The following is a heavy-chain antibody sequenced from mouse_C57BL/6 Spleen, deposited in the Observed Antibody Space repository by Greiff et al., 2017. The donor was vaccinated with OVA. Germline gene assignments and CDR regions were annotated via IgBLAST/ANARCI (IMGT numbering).Heavy chain of an antibody. CDR1: GYTFTSYW. V-gene: IGHV1-69*01. CDR3: ARFGECSGEGYR. CDR2: IVPSDSYT. J-gene: IGHJ2*01. D-gene: IGHD2-3*01. Sequence: QVQLKQPGAELVMPGASVKLSCKASGYTFTSYWMHWVKQRPGQGLEWIGEIVPSDSYTNYNQKFTGKSTLTVYKSSSTAYMKLSSLASEDSAVDYCARFGECSGEGYRWGQGTTLTVSS.